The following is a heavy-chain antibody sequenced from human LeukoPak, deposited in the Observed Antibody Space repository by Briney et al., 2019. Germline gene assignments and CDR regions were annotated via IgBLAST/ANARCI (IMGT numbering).Heavy chain of an antibody. CDR1: GFTFSSYG. CDR2: IWYDGGNK. V-gene: IGHV3-33*01. D-gene: IGHD2-2*01. Sequence: GGSLRLSCAASGFTFSSYGMHWVRQAPGKGLEWVAVIWYDGGNKYYADSVKGRFTISRDNSKNTLYLQMNSLRAEDTAVYYCARDPDIVVVPAAADGMDVWGQGTTVTVSS. CDR3: ARDPDIVVVPAAADGMDV. J-gene: IGHJ6*02.